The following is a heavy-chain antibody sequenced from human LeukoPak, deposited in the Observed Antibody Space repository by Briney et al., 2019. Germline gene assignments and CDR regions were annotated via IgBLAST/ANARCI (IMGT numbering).Heavy chain of an antibody. D-gene: IGHD7-27*01. CDR2: IYSGGST. CDR1: GFTVSSNY. V-gene: IGHV3-66*01. Sequence: GGSLRLSCAASGFTVSSNYMSWVRQAPGKGLEWVSVIYSGGSTYYADSVKGRFTISRDNSKNTLYLQMNSLRAEDTDVYYCARGLTGEGYFDYWGQGTLVTVSS. J-gene: IGHJ4*02. CDR3: ARGLTGEGYFDY.